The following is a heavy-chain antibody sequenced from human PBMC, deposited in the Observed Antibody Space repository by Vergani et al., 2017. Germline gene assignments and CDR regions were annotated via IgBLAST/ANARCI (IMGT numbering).Heavy chain of an antibody. V-gene: IGHV5-51*01. CDR3: ARRYGRDSSEIKYFEY. D-gene: IGHD3-22*01. Sequence: EVQLVQSGAEVKKPGESLKISCQISGYSFTNYWIGLVRQMPGKGLEWMGIIHPADSDTRYSPSFQGQVTIAVDKSISTAYLQRSSLRASDSAMYYCARRYGRDSSEIKYFEYWGQGTLVTVSS. CDR2: IHPADSDT. J-gene: IGHJ4*02. CDR1: GYSFTNYW.